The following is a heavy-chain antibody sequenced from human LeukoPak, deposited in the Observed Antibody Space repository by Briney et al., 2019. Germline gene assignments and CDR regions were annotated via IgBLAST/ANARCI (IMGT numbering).Heavy chain of an antibody. Sequence: GVSLRLSCAASGFTFSSYDTHWVRQATGKGLEWVSAIGTAGDTYYPGSVKGRFTISRENAKNSLYLQINSLRAGDTAVYYCARMREGSGWSRYWYFDLWGRGTLVTVSS. CDR2: IGTAGDT. V-gene: IGHV3-13*01. CDR1: GFTFSSYD. D-gene: IGHD6-19*01. J-gene: IGHJ2*01. CDR3: ARMREGSGWSRYWYFDL.